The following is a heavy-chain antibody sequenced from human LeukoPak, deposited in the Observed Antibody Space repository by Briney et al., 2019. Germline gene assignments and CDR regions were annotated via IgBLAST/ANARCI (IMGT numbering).Heavy chain of an antibody. V-gene: IGHV3-30*03. D-gene: IGHD1-20*01. J-gene: IGHJ4*02. Sequence: PGGSLRLSCAASGFTFSSYGMHWVRQAPGKGLEWVAVISYDGSNKYYADSVKGRFTISRDNSKNTLYLQMNSLRAEDTAVYYCARPLSGTTDFDYWGQGTLVTVSS. CDR2: ISYDGSNK. CDR3: ARPLSGTTDFDY. CDR1: GFTFSSYG.